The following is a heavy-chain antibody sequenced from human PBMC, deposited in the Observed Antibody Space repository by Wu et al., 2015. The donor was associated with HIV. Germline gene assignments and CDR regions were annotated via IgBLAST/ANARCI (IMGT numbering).Heavy chain of an antibody. V-gene: IGHV1-46*01. J-gene: IGHJ6*02. Sequence: QVQLVQSGAEVKKPGASVKVSCKASGYTFTSYGISWVRQAPGQGLEWMGIINPSGGSTSYAQKFQGRVTMTRDTSTSTVYMELSSLRSEDTAVYYCASRTLGXSSRSDYYYYSMDVWGQGTTVTVSS. CDR1: GYTFTSYG. CDR3: ASRTLGXSSRSDYYYYSMDV. CDR2: INPSGGST. D-gene: IGHD6-13*01.